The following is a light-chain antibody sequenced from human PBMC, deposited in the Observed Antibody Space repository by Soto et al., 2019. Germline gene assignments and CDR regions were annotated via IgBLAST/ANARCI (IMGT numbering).Light chain of an antibody. CDR2: GAS. CDR1: QSVGSN. J-gene: IGKJ5*01. Sequence: EIVMTQSPANLSVSPGERATPSCRASQSVGSNLAWYQQRPGQAPRLLIYGASTRATGTPARFSGSGSGTRFTLSISSLQSEDFVVYYCQQYNTWPITFGQGTRLEIK. CDR3: QQYNTWPIT. V-gene: IGKV3D-15*01.